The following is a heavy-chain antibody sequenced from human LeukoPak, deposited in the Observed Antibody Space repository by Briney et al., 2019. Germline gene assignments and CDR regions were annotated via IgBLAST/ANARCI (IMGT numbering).Heavy chain of an antibody. V-gene: IGHV4-34*01. D-gene: IGHD4-17*01. CDR1: GGSFSGYY. J-gene: IGHJ1*01. CDR2: INHSGST. CDR3: ARGHSPVTTKVSYFQH. Sequence: SETLSLTCAVYGGSFSGYYWSWIRQPPGKGLEWIGEINHSGSTNYNPSLKSRITILVDTSKNQFSLKLSSVTAADTAVYYCARGHSPVTTKVSYFQHWGQGTLVTVSS.